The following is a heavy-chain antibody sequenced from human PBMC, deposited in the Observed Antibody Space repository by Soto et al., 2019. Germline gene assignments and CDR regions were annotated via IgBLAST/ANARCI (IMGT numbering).Heavy chain of an antibody. Sequence: EVQLVESGGGLVQPGGSLRLSCAGSGFTFSGYWMTWVRQPPGKGLEWVASVNQDGTQKFYVDSVKGRFTISRDNAKNSLFLQMISLRAEDTAMYYCARWESSDWYLGIWGQGTLVTVSS. CDR3: ARWESSDWYLGI. V-gene: IGHV3-7*03. D-gene: IGHD6-19*01. CDR1: GFTFSGYW. J-gene: IGHJ4*02. CDR2: VNQDGTQK.